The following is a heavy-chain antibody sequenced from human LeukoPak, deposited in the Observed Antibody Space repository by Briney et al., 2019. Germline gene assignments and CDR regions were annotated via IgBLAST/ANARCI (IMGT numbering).Heavy chain of an antibody. D-gene: IGHD5-18*01. J-gene: IGHJ4*02. CDR3: ARGQHSYGYFNGFDY. CDR1: GGSISSYY. V-gene: IGHV4-59*01. CDR2: IYYSGST. Sequence: SETLSLTCTVSGGSISSYYWNWIRQPPGKGLEWIGYIYYSGSTNYNPSLESRVTMSVDTSKNQFSLRLSSVTAADTAVYYCARGQHSYGYFNGFDYWGQGTLVTVSS.